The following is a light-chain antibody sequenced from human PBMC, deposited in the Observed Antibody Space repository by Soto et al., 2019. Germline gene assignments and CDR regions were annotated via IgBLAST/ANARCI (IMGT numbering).Light chain of an antibody. CDR1: QSISSW. CDR2: DAS. Sequence: DIRMTKSPSTLSASVGDRVTITCRVSQSISSWLAWYQQKPGKAPKLLIDDASSLESGFPSRFSGSGSGSEFTLPISSLQPDDFATYYCQQYNSYWTFGQGTKVDIK. CDR3: QQYNSYWT. J-gene: IGKJ1*01. V-gene: IGKV1-5*01.